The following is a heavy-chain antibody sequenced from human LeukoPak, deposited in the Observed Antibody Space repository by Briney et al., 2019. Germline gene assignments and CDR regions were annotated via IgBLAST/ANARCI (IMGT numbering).Heavy chain of an antibody. D-gene: IGHD3-3*01. CDR3: AKDPPQSVRFLEWFLYYFDY. V-gene: IGHV3-23*01. Sequence: PGVSLRLSCAASGFTFSSYAMSWVRQAPGKGLEWVSAISGSGGSTYYADSVKGRFTISRDNSKNTLYLQMNSLRAEDTAVYYCAKDPPQSVRFLEWFLYYFDYWGQGTLVTVSS. J-gene: IGHJ4*02. CDR2: ISGSGGST. CDR1: GFTFSSYA.